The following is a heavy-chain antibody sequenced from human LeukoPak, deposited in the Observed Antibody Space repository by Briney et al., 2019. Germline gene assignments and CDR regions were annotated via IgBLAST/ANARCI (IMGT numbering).Heavy chain of an antibody. CDR2: INHSGST. V-gene: IGHV4-38-2*02. CDR3: ARFVVVPAATTFLTTYYFDY. Sequence: PSETLSLTCTVSGYSISSGYYWGWIRQPPGKGLEWIGEINHSGSTNYNPSLKSRVTISVDTSKNQFSLKLSSVTAADTAVYYCARFVVVPAATTFLTTYYFDYWGQGTLVTVSS. CDR1: GYSISSGYY. D-gene: IGHD2-2*01. J-gene: IGHJ4*02.